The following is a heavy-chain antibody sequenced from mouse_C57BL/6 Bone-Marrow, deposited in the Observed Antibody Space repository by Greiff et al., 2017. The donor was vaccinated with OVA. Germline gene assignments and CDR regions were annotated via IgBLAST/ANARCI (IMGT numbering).Heavy chain of an antibody. J-gene: IGHJ4*01. CDR1: GYTFTSYW. CDR3: ARSGYYGSSYDYYAMDY. V-gene: IGHV1-72*01. CDR2: IDPNSGGT. D-gene: IGHD1-1*01. Sequence: VQLVESGAELVKPGASVKLSCKASGYTFTSYWMHWVKQRPGRGLEWIGRIDPNSGGTKYNEKFKSKATLTVDKPSSTAYMQLSSLTSEDSAVYYCARSGYYGSSYDYYAMDYWGQGTSVTVSS.